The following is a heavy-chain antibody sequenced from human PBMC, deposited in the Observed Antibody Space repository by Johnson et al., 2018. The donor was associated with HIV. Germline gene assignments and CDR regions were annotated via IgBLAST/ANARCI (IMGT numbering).Heavy chain of an antibody. D-gene: IGHD4-17*01. J-gene: IGHJ3*02. CDR1: GFTFFDYY. CDR2: ISSSGSTI. CDR3: ARHYGWGDHWDAFDI. Sequence: QVQLVESGGGVVQPGRSLRLSCAAFGFTFFDYYMSWIRQAPGKGLEWVSYISSSGSTIYYADSVKGRFTISRDNAKNSLYLQMNSLRAEDTAVYYCARHYGWGDHWDAFDIWGQGTMVTVSS. V-gene: IGHV3-11*04.